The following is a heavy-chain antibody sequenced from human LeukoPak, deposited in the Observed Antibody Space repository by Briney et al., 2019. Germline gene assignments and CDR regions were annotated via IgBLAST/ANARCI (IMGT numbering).Heavy chain of an antibody. CDR2: ISSSGGST. D-gene: IGHD4-17*01. CDR3: AKDLAGVTVTTSNYYGMDV. Sequence: GGSLRLSCAASGFTFSSYAMSWVRQAPGKGLEWVSAISSSGGSTYYADSVKGRFTISRDNSKNTLYLQMNSLRAEDTAVYYCAKDLAGVTVTTSNYYGMDVWGQGTTVTVSS. V-gene: IGHV3-23*01. J-gene: IGHJ6*02. CDR1: GFTFSSYA.